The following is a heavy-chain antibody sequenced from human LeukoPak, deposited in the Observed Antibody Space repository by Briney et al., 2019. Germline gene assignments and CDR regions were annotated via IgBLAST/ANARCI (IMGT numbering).Heavy chain of an antibody. CDR3: AKDRDYYDSSGYYYY. Sequence: PGGSLRLSCTASRFTFSNYGVNWVRQAPGKGLEWVSYINSRSSTIYYADSVRGRFTISRDNSKNTLYLQMNSLRAEDTAVYYCAKDRDYYDSSGYYYYWGQGTLVTVSS. CDR1: RFTFSNYG. J-gene: IGHJ4*02. V-gene: IGHV3-48*01. CDR2: INSRSSTI. D-gene: IGHD3-22*01.